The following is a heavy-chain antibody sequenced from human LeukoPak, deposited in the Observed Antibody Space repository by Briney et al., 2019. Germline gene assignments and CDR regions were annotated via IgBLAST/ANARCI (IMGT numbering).Heavy chain of an antibody. D-gene: IGHD3-22*01. V-gene: IGHV1-69*04. CDR3: ATEGDYYDSSGYYPD. CDR1: GGTFSSYA. CDR2: IIPILGIA. Sequence: SVKVSCKASGGTFSSYAISWVRQAPGQGLEWMGRIIPILGIANYAQKFQGRVTITTDKSTSTAYMELSSLRSEDTAVYYCATEGDYYDSSGYYPDWGQGTLVTVSS. J-gene: IGHJ4*01.